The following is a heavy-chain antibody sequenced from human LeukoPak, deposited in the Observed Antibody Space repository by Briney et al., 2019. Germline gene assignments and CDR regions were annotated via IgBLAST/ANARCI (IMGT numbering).Heavy chain of an antibody. J-gene: IGHJ5*02. D-gene: IGHD2-2*01. CDR2: INPNSGGT. V-gene: IGHV1-2*02. CDR1: GYTFTGYY. CDR3: ARGPSLGYCSSTSCYHTWFDP. Sequence: ASVKVSCKASGYTFTGYYMHWVRQAPGQGLEWMGWINPNSGGTNYAQKFQGRVTMTRDTSISTAYMELSRLRSDDTAVYYSARGPSLGYCSSTSCYHTWFDPWGQGTLVTVSS.